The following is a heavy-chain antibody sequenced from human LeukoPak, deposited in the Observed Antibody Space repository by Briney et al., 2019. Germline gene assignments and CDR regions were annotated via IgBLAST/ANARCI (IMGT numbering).Heavy chain of an antibody. CDR2: IIPIFGTA. CDR1: GGTFRSYA. V-gene: IGHV1-69*13. CDR3: ARYQRRGSYRLDYFDY. D-gene: IGHD3-16*02. J-gene: IGHJ4*02. Sequence: SVKVPCTASGGTFRSYAISWLRQAPGPGREWVGGIIPIFGTANYAQKFQGTVTITADECTSTAYMELSSLRSEDTAVYYCARYQRRGSYRLDYFDYWGQGTLVTVSS.